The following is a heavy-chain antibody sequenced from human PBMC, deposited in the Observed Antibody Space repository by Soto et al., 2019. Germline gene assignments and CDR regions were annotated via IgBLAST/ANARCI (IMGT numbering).Heavy chain of an antibody. CDR2: ISGSGGST. CDR1: GFTFSSYA. Sequence: EVQLLESGGGLVQPGGSLRLSCAASGFTFSSYAMSWVRQAPGKGLEWVSAISGSGGSTYYADSVKGRFTISRDNSKNTLYLQMNSLRVEDTAVYYCAKDSITMVRGVISRPGGYFDYWGQGTLVTVSS. CDR3: AKDSITMVRGVISRPGGYFDY. V-gene: IGHV3-23*01. D-gene: IGHD3-10*01. J-gene: IGHJ4*02.